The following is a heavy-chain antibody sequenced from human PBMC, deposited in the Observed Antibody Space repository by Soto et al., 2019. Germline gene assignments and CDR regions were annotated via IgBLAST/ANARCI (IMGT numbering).Heavy chain of an antibody. V-gene: IGHV3-53*04. Sequence: GGSLRLSCAASGFTVSSNYMSWVRQAPGKGLEWVSVIYSGGSTYYADSVKGRFTISRHNSKNTLYLQMNSLRAEDTAVYYCARDNKVHRISGVYYYYYGMDVWGQGTTVTVSS. CDR1: GFTVSSNY. CDR2: IYSGGST. J-gene: IGHJ6*02. CDR3: ARDNKVHRISGVYYYYYGMDV. D-gene: IGHD1-1*01.